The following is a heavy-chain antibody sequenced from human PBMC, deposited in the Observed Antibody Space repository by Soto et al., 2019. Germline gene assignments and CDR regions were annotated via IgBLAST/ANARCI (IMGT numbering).Heavy chain of an antibody. V-gene: IGHV3-30*18. Sequence: GGSLRLSCAASGFTFRTYGMHWVRQAPGKGLEWVAFISDDGSQKYYGDSVKGRFTISRDNSKNTLSLRMISLRTEDTSVYYCAKEAPGGWHFFDTWGPGTMVTVYS. CDR1: GFTFRTYG. D-gene: IGHD6-19*01. J-gene: IGHJ4*02. CDR3: AKEAPGGWHFFDT. CDR2: ISDDGSQK.